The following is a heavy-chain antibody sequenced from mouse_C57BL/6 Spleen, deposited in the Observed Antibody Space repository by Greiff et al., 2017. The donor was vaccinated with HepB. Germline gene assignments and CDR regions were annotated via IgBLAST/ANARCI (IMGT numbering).Heavy chain of an antibody. V-gene: IGHV14-1*01. CDR3: ATHYYYGSSYRAMDY. D-gene: IGHD1-1*01. Sequence: EVQLQQSGAELVRPGASVKLSCTASGFNIKDYYMHWVKQRPEQGLEWIGRIDPEDGDTEYAPKFQGKATMTADTSSNTAYLQLSSLTSEDTAVYYCATHYYYGSSYRAMDYWGQGTSVTVSS. CDR1: GFNIKDYY. J-gene: IGHJ4*01. CDR2: IDPEDGDT.